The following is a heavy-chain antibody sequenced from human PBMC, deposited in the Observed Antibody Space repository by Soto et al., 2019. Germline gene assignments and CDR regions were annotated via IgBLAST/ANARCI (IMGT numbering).Heavy chain of an antibody. D-gene: IGHD5-12*01. Sequence: QVQLVQSRAEVKKPGASVKISCKASGYTFSIYAINWVRQTPGQGLEWMGWISAYKNSTDYAQKLQGRITMTTDTTTATDYMELRSLRSADRAAYYCARELLDTTTCNRYWGPGPLLTVS. CDR2: ISAYKNST. V-gene: IGHV1-18*04. CDR1: GYTFSIYA. J-gene: IGHJ4*02. CDR3: ARELLDTTTCNRY.